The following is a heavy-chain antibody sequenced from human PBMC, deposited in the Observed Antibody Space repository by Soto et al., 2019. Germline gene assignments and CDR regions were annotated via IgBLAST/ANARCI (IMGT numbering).Heavy chain of an antibody. J-gene: IGHJ4*02. V-gene: IGHV3-33*08. Sequence: QVQPVESGGGVVQPGRSLRLSCVASGFTFRNYAMFWVRQPPGKGLEWVAYIGHDGNLTLYADSVKGRFTISRDNSKNTVDLQMSRLRLDDTGSYYCARDGSMTISGRDDNWGQGTLVTVS. D-gene: IGHD3-3*01. CDR2: IGHDGNLT. CDR3: ARDGSMTISGRDDN. CDR1: GFTFRNYA.